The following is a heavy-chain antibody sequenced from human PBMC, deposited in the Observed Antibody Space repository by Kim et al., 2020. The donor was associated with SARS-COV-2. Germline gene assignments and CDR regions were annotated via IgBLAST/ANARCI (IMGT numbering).Heavy chain of an antibody. D-gene: IGHD5-12*01. J-gene: IGHJ3*02. CDR3: ARSDIVARDAFDI. V-gene: IGHV3-13*01. Sequence: YPGSVKGRFTISRENAKNSLYLQMNSLRAGDTAVYYCARSDIVARDAFDIWGQGTMVTVSS.